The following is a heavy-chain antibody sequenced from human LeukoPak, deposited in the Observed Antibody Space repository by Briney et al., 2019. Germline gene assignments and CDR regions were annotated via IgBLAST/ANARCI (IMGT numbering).Heavy chain of an antibody. Sequence: PSENLSLTCTVSGGSIRSQSWSWIRQPPGKGLEWMGDIQDGGSTNYNPSLMSRVTISVDRSKNQFSLKLTSVTAADTAVYFCALSDYLEHFSRGGRLLVRNAFDIWGQGTMVTVSA. CDR2: IQDGGST. V-gene: IGHV4-59*11. CDR3: ALSDYLEHFSRGGRLLVRNAFDI. CDR1: GGSIRSQS. D-gene: IGHD1/OR15-1a*01. J-gene: IGHJ3*02.